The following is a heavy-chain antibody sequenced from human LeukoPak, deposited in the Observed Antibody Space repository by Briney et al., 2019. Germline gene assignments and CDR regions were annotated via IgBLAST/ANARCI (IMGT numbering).Heavy chain of an antibody. CDR1: GYTFTGYY. V-gene: IGHV1-2*02. D-gene: IGHD2-2*01. J-gene: IGHJ6*03. Sequence: GASVKVSCKASGYTFTGYYMHWVRQAPGQGLEWMGWINPNSGGTNYAQNFQGRVTMTRDTSISTAYMELSRLRSDDTAVYYCARGPPAAANYYYYMDVWGKGTTVTVSS. CDR3: ARGPPAAANYYYYMDV. CDR2: INPNSGGT.